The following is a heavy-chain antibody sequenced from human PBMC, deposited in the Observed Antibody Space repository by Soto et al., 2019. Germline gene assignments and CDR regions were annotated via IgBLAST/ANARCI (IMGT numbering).Heavy chain of an antibody. CDR2: NNVYNGDI. J-gene: IGHJ4*02. Sequence: ASVKVSCKASGYTFINYGITWVRQAPGRGLEWLGWNNVYNGDINYSQKFQGRVTITADESTSTAYMELSSLRSEDTAVYYCARLHADGYNTNWGQGTLVTVSS. D-gene: IGHD5-12*01. V-gene: IGHV1-18*01. CDR3: ARLHADGYNTN. CDR1: GYTFINYG.